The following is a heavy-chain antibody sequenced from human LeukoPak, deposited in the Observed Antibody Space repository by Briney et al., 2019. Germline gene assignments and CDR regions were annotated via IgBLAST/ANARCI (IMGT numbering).Heavy chain of an antibody. CDR2: INHSGST. Sequence: PSETLSLTCAVYGGSFSGYYWSWIRQPPGKGLEWIGEINHSGSTNYNPSLKSRVTISVVTSKNQFSLKLSSVTAADTAVYYCASPFIAVAGTRGDYWGQGTLVTVSS. D-gene: IGHD6-19*01. CDR3: ASPFIAVAGTRGDY. V-gene: IGHV4-34*01. CDR1: GGSFSGYY. J-gene: IGHJ4*02.